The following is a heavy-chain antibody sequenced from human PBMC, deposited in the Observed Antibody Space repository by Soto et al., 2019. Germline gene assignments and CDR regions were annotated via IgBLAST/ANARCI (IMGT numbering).Heavy chain of an antibody. Sequence: QVQLVQSGAEVKKPGASVKVSCKASGYTFTSYGISWVRQAPGQGLEWMGWISAYNGNTNYAQKLQGRVTMTTDTSTSTAYMELRSLRSDDTAVYYCARDTIGRTSCPPGWFDPWGQGTLVTVSS. CDR1: GYTFTSYG. V-gene: IGHV1-18*01. J-gene: IGHJ5*02. D-gene: IGHD2-2*01. CDR2: ISAYNGNT. CDR3: ARDTIGRTSCPPGWFDP.